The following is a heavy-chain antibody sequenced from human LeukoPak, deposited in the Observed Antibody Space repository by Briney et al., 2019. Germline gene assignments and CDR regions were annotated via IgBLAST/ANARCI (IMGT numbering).Heavy chain of an antibody. CDR2: IYYSGST. D-gene: IGHD6-13*01. Sequence: PSETLSLTCTVSGGSVSSSSYYWSWIRQPPGKGLEWIGYIYYSGSTNYNPSLKSRVTISVDTSKNQFSLKLSSVTAADTAVYYCARARYSSSWACDYWGQGTLVTVSS. CDR3: ARARYSSSWACDY. V-gene: IGHV4-61*01. CDR1: GGSVSSSSYY. J-gene: IGHJ4*02.